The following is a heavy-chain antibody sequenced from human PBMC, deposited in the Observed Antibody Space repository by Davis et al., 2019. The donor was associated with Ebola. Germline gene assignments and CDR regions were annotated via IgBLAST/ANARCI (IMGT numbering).Heavy chain of an antibody. CDR1: GGTFSSYA. J-gene: IGHJ6*02. CDR2: IIPILGMA. D-gene: IGHD4-23*01. CDR3: ATAAHDFGGNYYYNMDV. V-gene: IGHV1-69*04. Sequence: AASVKVSCKASGGTFSSYAISWVRQAPGQGLEWMGRIIPILGMANYAQKFQGRVTITADESTSTAYMELTSLRSEDTAVYYCATAAHDFGGNYYYNMDVWGQGTTVTVSS.